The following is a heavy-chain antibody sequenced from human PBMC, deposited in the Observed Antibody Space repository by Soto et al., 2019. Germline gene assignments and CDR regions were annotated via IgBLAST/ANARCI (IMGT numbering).Heavy chain of an antibody. CDR1: GYTFTGYA. V-gene: IGHV1-3*01. CDR2: INAGNGNT. D-gene: IGHD4-17*01. J-gene: IGHJ4*02. CDR3: ARGSVYGDYAY. Sequence: GASVKVSCKASGYTFTGYAMHWVRQAPGQRLEWMGWINAGNGNTKYSQKFQGRVTITRDTSASTAYMELSSLRSDDTAVYYCARGSVYGDYAYWGQGALVTVSS.